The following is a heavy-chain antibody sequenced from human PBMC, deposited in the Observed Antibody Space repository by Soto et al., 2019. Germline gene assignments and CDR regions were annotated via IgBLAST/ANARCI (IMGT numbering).Heavy chain of an antibody. CDR1: GFTFSSYS. Sequence: GGSLRLSCAASGFTFSSYSMNWVRQAPGKGLEWVSSISSSSSYIYYADSVKGRFTISRDNAKNSLYLQMNSLRAEDTAVYYCARAGLRFLEWLLYYFDYWGQGTLVTVSS. D-gene: IGHD3-3*01. V-gene: IGHV3-21*01. CDR2: ISSSSSYI. CDR3: ARAGLRFLEWLLYYFDY. J-gene: IGHJ4*02.